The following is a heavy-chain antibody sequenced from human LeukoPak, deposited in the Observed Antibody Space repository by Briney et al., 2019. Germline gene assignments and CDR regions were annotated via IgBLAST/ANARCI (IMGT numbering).Heavy chain of an antibody. J-gene: IGHJ4*02. D-gene: IGHD3-22*01. CDR2: ISGSGGST. CDR3: AKDSYYDSSGYYLPFDY. V-gene: IGHV3-23*01. Sequence: GGSLRLSCAASGFTFSSYAMSWVRQAPGKGLEWVSAISGSGGSTYYADSVKGRFTISRDNSKNTLYLQMNSLRAEDTAVYYCAKDSYYDSSGYYLPFDYWGQGTLVAVSS. CDR1: GFTFSSYA.